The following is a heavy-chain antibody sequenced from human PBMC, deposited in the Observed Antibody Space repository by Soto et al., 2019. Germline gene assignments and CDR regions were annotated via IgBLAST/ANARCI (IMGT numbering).Heavy chain of an antibody. CDR2: IYFSGST. D-gene: IGHD2-15*01. CDR3: AIGLNIVGRNYYYGMDV. J-gene: IGHJ6*02. CDR1: GASISSGGYY. V-gene: IGHV4-31*03. Sequence: PSETLSLTCTVSGASISSGGYYWNWIRQHPGKGLEWIGYIYFSGSTYYNPSLKSRVTISVDTSKNQFPLKLTSVTAADTAVYYCAIGLNIVGRNYYYGMDVWGQGTTVTVSS.